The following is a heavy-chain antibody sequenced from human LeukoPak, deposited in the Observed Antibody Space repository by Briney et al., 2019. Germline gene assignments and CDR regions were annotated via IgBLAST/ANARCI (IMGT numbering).Heavy chain of an antibody. CDR3: ARFYGGRAFDY. D-gene: IGHD4-23*01. CDR2: INPSGGST. V-gene: IGHV1-46*01. Sequence: GASVKVSCKASGYTFTSYYMHWVRQAPGQGLEWMGIINPSGGSTSYAQKFQGRVTMTRDASTSTVYMELSSLRSEDTAVYYCARFYGGRAFDYWGQGTLVTVSS. CDR1: GYTFTSYY. J-gene: IGHJ4*02.